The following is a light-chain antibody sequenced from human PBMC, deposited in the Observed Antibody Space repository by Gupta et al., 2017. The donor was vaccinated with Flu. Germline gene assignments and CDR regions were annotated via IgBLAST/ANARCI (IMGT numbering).Light chain of an antibody. V-gene: IGLV1-44*01. CDR2: SNN. Sequence: QSVLTQPPSASGTHGQRVTITCSGSSSNIGARTVNWYQLVPGTAPRLLIFSNNQRPSGVPDRFSGSKSGTSASLAISGLQSEDEADYYCGTWDDSLSGYVFGTGTKVTAL. CDR3: GTWDDSLSGYV. J-gene: IGLJ1*01. CDR1: SSNIGART.